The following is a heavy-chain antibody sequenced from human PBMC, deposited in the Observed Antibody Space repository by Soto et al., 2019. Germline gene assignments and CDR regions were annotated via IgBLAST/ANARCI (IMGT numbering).Heavy chain of an antibody. J-gene: IGHJ5*02. V-gene: IGHV4-59*12. CDR3: ARSVDP. Sequence: SETLSLTCTVSGGSISSYYWSWIRQPPGKGLECIGYIYYSGSTYYNPSLKSRVTISVDTSKNQFSLKLSSVTAADTAVYYCARSVDPWGQGTLVTVSS. CDR1: GGSISSYY. CDR2: IYYSGST.